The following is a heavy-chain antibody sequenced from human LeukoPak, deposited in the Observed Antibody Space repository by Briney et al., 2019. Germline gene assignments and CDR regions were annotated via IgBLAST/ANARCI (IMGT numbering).Heavy chain of an antibody. D-gene: IGHD6-13*01. V-gene: IGHV3-9*01. J-gene: IGHJ4*02. CDR3: AKDIFTGIAAAGAIDY. Sequence: GGSLRLSCAASGFTFRTYAMSWVRQAPGKGLEWVSGISWNSGSIGYADSVKGRFTISRDNAKNSLYLQMNSLRAEDTALYYCAKDIFTGIAAAGAIDYWGQGTLVTVSS. CDR2: ISWNSGSI. CDR1: GFTFRTYA.